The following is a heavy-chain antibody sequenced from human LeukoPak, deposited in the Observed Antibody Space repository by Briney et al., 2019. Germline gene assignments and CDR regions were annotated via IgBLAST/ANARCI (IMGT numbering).Heavy chain of an antibody. J-gene: IGHJ4*02. V-gene: IGHV3-23*01. CDR1: GFTFSSYA. CDR2: ISGSGGST. CDR3: AKDTDFWSGYYGY. D-gene: IGHD3-3*01. Sequence: GGSLRLSCAASGFTFSSYAMSWVRQAPGKGLEWVSAISGSGGSTYYADSVKGRFTISRDNSKNTLYLQMNSLRSEDTAVYYCAKDTDFWSGYYGYWGQGTLVTVSS.